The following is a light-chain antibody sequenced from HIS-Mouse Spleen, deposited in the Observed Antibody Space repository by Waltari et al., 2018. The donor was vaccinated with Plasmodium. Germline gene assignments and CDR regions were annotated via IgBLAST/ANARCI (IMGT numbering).Light chain of an antibody. Sequence: SYVLTQPPSVSVAPGQTARITCGGHNIGSKSVHWYQQKPGRAPLLVVYADSDRPSGIPERFSGSNSVNTATLTISRVEAEDEADYYCQVWDSSSDHYVFGTGTKVTVL. V-gene: IGLV3-21*02. CDR1: NIGSKS. CDR2: ADS. J-gene: IGLJ1*01. CDR3: QVWDSSSDHYV.